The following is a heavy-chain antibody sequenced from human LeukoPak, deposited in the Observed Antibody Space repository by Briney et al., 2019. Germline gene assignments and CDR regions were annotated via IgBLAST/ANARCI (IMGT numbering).Heavy chain of an antibody. CDR2: IYYSGST. CDR3: ARGSVADSLDY. CDR1: GGSISSGGYY. D-gene: IGHD6-19*01. Sequence: SETLSLTCTVSGGSISSGGYYWSWIRQHPGKGLECIGYIYYSGSTYYNPSLKSRVTISVDTSKNQFSLKLSSVTAADTAVYYCARGSVADSLDYWGQGTLVTVSS. J-gene: IGHJ4*02. V-gene: IGHV4-31*03.